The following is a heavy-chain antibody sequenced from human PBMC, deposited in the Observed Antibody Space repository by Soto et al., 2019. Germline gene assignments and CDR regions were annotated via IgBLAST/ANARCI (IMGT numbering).Heavy chain of an antibody. J-gene: IGHJ6*02. V-gene: IGHV3-53*01. CDR2: IESGGTA. Sequence: PGGSLRLSXNASGFTVSSSYMSWVRQAPGMGLEWVAVIESGGTAHYADSVKGRFTISRDNPNNIIYLQLHTLRAEDTAVYYCAKDLGPLKLVNYVFYGLDVWGQGTTVTVSS. CDR3: AKDLGPLKLVNYVFYGLDV. CDR1: GFTVSSSY. D-gene: IGHD2-8*02.